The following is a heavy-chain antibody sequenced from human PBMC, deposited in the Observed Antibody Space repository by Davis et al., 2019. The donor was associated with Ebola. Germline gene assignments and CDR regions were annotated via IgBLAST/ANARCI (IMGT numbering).Heavy chain of an antibody. Sequence: GGSLRLSCAASGFTFSGSAMHWVRQASGKGLEWVGRIRSKANSYATAYAASVKGRFTISRDDSKNTAYLQMNSLKTEDTAVYYCTSILDGDYVDYWGQGTLVTVSS. CDR3: TSILDGDYVDY. V-gene: IGHV3-73*01. CDR1: GFTFSGSA. CDR2: IRSKANSYAT. D-gene: IGHD4-17*01. J-gene: IGHJ4*02.